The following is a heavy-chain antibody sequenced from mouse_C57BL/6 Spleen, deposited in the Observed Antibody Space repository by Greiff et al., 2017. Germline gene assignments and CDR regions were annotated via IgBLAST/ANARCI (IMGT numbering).Heavy chain of an antibody. CDR2: INPSYGGT. Sequence: QVQLKQPGTELVKPGASVKLSCKASGYTFTSYWMHWVKQRPGQGLEWIGNINPSYGGTNYNEKFKSKATLTVDKSSSTAYMQLSSLTSEDSAVYYCARGNGNYLAWFAYWGQGTLVTVSA. J-gene: IGHJ3*01. D-gene: IGHD2-1*01. CDR3: ARGNGNYLAWFAY. CDR1: GYTFTSYW. V-gene: IGHV1-53*01.